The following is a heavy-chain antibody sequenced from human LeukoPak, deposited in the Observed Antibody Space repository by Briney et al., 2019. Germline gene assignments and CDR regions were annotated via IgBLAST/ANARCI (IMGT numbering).Heavy chain of an antibody. CDR2: INEDGSDK. CDR3: ARPTVTPFDI. Sequence: GGSLRLSCAASGFTFSSYWLSWVRRAPGKGLEGVASINEDGSDKDYVDSVKGRFTISRDNAKNPLYPQPNSPRPEDTDVSYCARPTVTPFDIWGQGTMVTVPS. J-gene: IGHJ3*02. V-gene: IGHV3-7*01. D-gene: IGHD4-11*01. CDR1: GFTFSSYW.